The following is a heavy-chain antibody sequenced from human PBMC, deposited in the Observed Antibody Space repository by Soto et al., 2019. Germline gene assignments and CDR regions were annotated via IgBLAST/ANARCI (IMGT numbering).Heavy chain of an antibody. CDR3: AGLRAYHWYIDV. CDR2: INHSGST. Sequence: SETLSLTCNVNGGSFSDYYWTWIRQSPGKGLEWIGEINHSGSTKYTPSLKSRVTISVDTPKKQFSLNLTSVTAADTAVYYCAGLRAYHWYIDVWGKGTTVTVSS. V-gene: IGHV4-34*01. J-gene: IGHJ6*03. CDR1: GGSFSDYY. D-gene: IGHD3-10*01.